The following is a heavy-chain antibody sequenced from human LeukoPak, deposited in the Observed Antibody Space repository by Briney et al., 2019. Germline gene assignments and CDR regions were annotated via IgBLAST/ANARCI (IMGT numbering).Heavy chain of an antibody. CDR3: ARGSLTVDP. J-gene: IGHJ5*02. CDR2: VSSSGST. V-gene: IGHV4-61*02. Sequence: PSETLSLTCSVSGASISRGTYYWSWIRQPAGKGLEWIGRVSSSGSTNYSPSLNSRVTISLDTSKNQFSLNLNSVTAADTAVYFCARGSLTVDPWGQGTLVTVSS. CDR1: GASISRGTYY.